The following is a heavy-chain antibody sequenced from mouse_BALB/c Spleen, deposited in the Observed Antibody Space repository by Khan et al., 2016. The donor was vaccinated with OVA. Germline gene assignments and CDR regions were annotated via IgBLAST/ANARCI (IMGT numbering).Heavy chain of an antibody. V-gene: IGHV3-2*02. Sequence: EVQLQESGPGLVKPSQSLSLTCTVTGYSITSDYAWNWIRQFPGPQLEWMGYISYSGRTNSNPSLQLRFPFTRDTSKTHFFLQVNSGTTEDTATEYCARDGSRYYYAMDYWGQGTSVTVSS. D-gene: IGHD2-3*01. CDR3: ARDGSRYYYAMDY. CDR1: GYSITSDYA. CDR2: ISYSGRT. J-gene: IGHJ4*01.